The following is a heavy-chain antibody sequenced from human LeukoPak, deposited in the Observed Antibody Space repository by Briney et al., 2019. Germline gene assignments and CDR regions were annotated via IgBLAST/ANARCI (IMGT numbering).Heavy chain of an antibody. CDR2: IYYSGST. Sequence: PSETLSLTCTVSGGSISSYYWSWLRQPPGKGLEWIGYIYYSGSTNYNPSLKSRVTISVDTSKNQFSLKLSSVTAADTAVYYCARDSYYYDSSGFSYYFDYWGQGTLATVSS. J-gene: IGHJ4*02. D-gene: IGHD3-22*01. CDR1: GGSISSYY. CDR3: ARDSYYYDSSGFSYYFDY. V-gene: IGHV4-59*01.